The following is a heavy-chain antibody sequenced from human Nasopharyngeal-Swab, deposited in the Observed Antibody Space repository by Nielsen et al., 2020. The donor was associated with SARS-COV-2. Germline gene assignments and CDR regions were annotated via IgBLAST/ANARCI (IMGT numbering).Heavy chain of an antibody. CDR3: ARDLGGYYGD. J-gene: IGHJ4*02. CDR1: GFTFSSYA. CDR2: ISYDGSNK. V-gene: IGHV3-30-3*01. Sequence: GGSLRLSCAASGFTFSSYAMHWVRQAPGKGLEWVAVISYDGSNKYYADSVKGRFTISRDNSKNTLYLQMNSLRAEDTAVYYRARDLGGYYGDWGQGTLVTVSS. D-gene: IGHD3-22*01.